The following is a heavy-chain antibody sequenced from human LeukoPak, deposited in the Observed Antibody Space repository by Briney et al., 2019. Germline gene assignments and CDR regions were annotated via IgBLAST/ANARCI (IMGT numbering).Heavy chain of an antibody. J-gene: IGHJ4*02. Sequence: PSQTLSLTCTVSGGSISSGDYSWSWIRQPPGKGLEWIGYIYYSGSTYYNPSLQSRVTISVETSMHRSDLKLSSVTAAHTAVYYCARGGFQWLALDYWGQGTLVTVSS. D-gene: IGHD6-19*01. CDR1: GGSISSGDYS. CDR2: IYYSGST. V-gene: IGHV4-30-4*08. CDR3: ARGGFQWLALDY.